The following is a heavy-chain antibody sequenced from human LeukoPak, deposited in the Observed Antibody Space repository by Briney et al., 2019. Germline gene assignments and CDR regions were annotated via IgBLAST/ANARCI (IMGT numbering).Heavy chain of an antibody. CDR3: ARQARANDY. Sequence: SETLSLTCTVSGGSISSSSYCWGWIHQPPGKGLEWIGSIYYSGTTYYNPSLKSRVTMSVDTSKSQFSLKLSSVTAADTAVYYCARQARANDYWGQGTLVTVSS. J-gene: IGHJ4*02. CDR2: IYYSGTT. V-gene: IGHV4-39*01. CDR1: GGSISSSSYC.